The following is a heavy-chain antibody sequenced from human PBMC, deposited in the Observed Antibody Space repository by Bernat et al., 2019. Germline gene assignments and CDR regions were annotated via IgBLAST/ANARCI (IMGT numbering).Heavy chain of an antibody. V-gene: IGHV3-30*18. D-gene: IGHD6-19*01. CDR3: AKDLFFVAVAGIADP. J-gene: IGHJ5*02. CDR1: GFTFSSYG. CDR2: ISYDGSNK. Sequence: QVQLVESGGGVVQPGRSLRLSCAASGFTFSSYGMHWVRPAPGKGLEWVAVISYDGSNKYYADSVKGRFTISRDNSKNTLYLQMNSLRAEDTAVYYCAKDLFFVAVAGIADPWGQGTLVTVSS.